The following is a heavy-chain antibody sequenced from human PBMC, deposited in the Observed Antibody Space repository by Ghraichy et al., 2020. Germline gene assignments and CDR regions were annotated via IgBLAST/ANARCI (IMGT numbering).Heavy chain of an antibody. CDR1: GGSFSGYY. V-gene: IGHV4-34*01. J-gene: IGHJ6*03. CDR3: ARSDYDFWSGYYTRYYYMDV. Sequence: SETLSLTCAVYGGSFSGYYWSWIRQPPGKGLEWIGEINHSGSTNYNPSLKSRVTISVDTSKNQFSLKLSSVTAADTAVYYCARSDYDFWSGYYTRYYYMDVWGKGTTVTVSS. D-gene: IGHD3-3*01. CDR2: INHSGST.